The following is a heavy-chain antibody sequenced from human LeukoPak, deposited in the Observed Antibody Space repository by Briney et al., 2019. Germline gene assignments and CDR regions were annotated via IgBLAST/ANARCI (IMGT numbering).Heavy chain of an antibody. D-gene: IGHD5-18*01. J-gene: IGHJ3*02. CDR2: IYYSGST. CDR3: ARVGTAMDPGRYYAFDI. V-gene: IGHV4-30-4*01. CDR1: GGSISSGDYY. Sequence: SQTLSLTCTVSGGSISSGDYYWSWIRQPPGKGLEWIGYIYYSGSTYYNPSLKSRVTISVDTSKNQFSLKLSSVTAADTAVYYCARVGTAMDPGRYYAFDIWGQGTMVTVSS.